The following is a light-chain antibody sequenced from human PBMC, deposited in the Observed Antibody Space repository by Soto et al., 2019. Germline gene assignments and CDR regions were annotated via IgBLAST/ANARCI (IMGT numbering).Light chain of an antibody. CDR2: DNV. V-gene: IGLV1-51*01. J-gene: IGLJ1*01. CDR1: GSNLGRNY. Sequence: QSVLTQPPSVSATPGQKVSISCCGSGSNLGRNYVSWSQQLPGTAPKLLIYDNVYRFSGIPDRFSASKSGTSATLGITGLQTGDEGDYYCGSWDNSLRAYVFGTGTKLTVL. CDR3: GSWDNSLRAYV.